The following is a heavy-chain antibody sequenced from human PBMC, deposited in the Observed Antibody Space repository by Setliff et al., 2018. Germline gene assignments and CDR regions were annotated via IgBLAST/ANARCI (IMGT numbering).Heavy chain of an antibody. CDR2: IWYDGSNT. CDR1: GFTFSSYA. CDR3: AKTYIVATVWGDKAFDY. V-gene: IGHV3-30*02. Sequence: GESLKISCAAPGFTFSSYAMHWVRRAPGKGLEWVAFIWYDGSNTYYTGSVKGRFTISRDNSRNTLYLQMNSLRAEDTAVYYCAKTYIVATVWGDKAFDYWGQGTLVTVSS. J-gene: IGHJ4*02. D-gene: IGHD3-16*01.